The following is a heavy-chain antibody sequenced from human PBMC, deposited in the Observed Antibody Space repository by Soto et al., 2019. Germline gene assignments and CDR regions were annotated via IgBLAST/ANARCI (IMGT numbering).Heavy chain of an antibody. CDR2: ISNAGGAT. CDR1: GFTFSDYY. D-gene: IGHD4-17*01. Sequence: QVQLVESGGGLVKPGGSLRLSSAASGFTFSDYYMTWIRQAPGKGLEWISYISNAGGATSYADSVKGRFTISRDNAKNSLFLQMNNLRAEDTAVYYCARRGSTVTFTYWGQGTLVTVSS. CDR3: ARRGSTVTFTY. V-gene: IGHV3-11*01. J-gene: IGHJ4*02.